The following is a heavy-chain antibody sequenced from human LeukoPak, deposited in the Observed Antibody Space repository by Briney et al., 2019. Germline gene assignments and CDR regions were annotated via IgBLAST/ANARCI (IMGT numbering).Heavy chain of an antibody. CDR2: INQGGSQK. V-gene: IGHV3-7*01. CDR3: AELGITMIGGV. J-gene: IGHJ6*04. D-gene: IGHD3-10*02. Sequence: PGGSLRLSCEASGFPFGTFWMSWVRQAPGKGLEWVANINQGGSQKNYVDSVKGRFTISRDNAKNSLYLQMNSLRAEDTAVHYCAELGITMIGGVWGKGTTVTISS. CDR1: GFPFGTFW.